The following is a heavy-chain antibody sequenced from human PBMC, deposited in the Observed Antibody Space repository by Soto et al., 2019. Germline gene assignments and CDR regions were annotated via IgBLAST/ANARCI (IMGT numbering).Heavy chain of an antibody. D-gene: IGHD1-26*01. V-gene: IGHV3-48*02. CDR2: ISSGSSTM. CDR1: GFTFNTSS. Sequence: GGSLRLSCAASGFTFNTSSMYWVRQAPGKGLEWVSYISSGSSTMYYADSVKGRFTISRDNARNSLYLQMNSLRDDDTAVYYCASLLSGSYNYWGQGTLVTVSS. CDR3: ASLLSGSYNY. J-gene: IGHJ4*02.